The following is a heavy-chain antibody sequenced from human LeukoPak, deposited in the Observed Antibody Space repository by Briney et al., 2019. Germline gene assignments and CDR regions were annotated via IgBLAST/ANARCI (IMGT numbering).Heavy chain of an antibody. CDR2: IYTSGST. CDR1: GGSISSYY. D-gene: IGHD5-18*01. J-gene: IGHJ5*02. V-gene: IGHV4-4*07. Sequence: SETLSLTCTVSGGSISSYYWSWIRQPAGKGLEWIGRIYTSGSTNYNPSLKSRVTMSVDTAKHQFSLKLSSVTAADTAVYYCARHLPEGGHSYGSKHNWFDPWGQGTLVTVSS. CDR3: ARHLPEGGHSYGSKHNWFDP.